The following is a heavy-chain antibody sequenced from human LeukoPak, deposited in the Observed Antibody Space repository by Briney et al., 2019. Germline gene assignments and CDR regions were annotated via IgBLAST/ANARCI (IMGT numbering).Heavy chain of an antibody. CDR1: GFTFSSYV. V-gene: IGHV3-21*01. CDR3: ARDLPGIAMFDY. CDR2: ISSTSSYT. J-gene: IGHJ4*02. Sequence: AGGSLRLSCAASGFTFSSYVMNWVRQAPGRGLEWVSSISSTSSYTYYADSVKGRFTISRDNAKNSLYLQMNSLRAEDTAVYYCARDLPGIAMFDYWGQGTLITVSS. D-gene: IGHD6-13*01.